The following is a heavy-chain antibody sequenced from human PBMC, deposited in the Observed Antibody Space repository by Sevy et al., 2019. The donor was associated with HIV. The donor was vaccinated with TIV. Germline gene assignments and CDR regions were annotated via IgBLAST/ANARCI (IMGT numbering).Heavy chain of an antibody. CDR3: AKDGGTSWALYDH. Sequence: GGSLRLSCAASGFTFTSYAMAWVRQAPGKGLEWVSAITAGGDSTFYADSVKGRFTNSRDTSKNTLFLQMNSLTTEDTAVYYCAKDGGTSWALYDHWGQGTLVTVSS. V-gene: IGHV3-23*01. CDR1: GFTFTSYA. D-gene: IGHD3-16*01. CDR2: ITAGGDST. J-gene: IGHJ4*02.